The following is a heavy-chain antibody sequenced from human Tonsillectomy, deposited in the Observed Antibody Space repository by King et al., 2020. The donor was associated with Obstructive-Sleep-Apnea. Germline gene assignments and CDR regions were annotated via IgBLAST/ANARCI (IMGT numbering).Heavy chain of an antibody. J-gene: IGHJ4*02. CDR3: AREDIVGATTFDY. CDR2: IYYSGST. D-gene: IGHD1-26*01. V-gene: IGHV4-30-4*01. CDR1: DGSISSGDYY. Sequence: VQLQESGPGLVKPSQTLSLTCTVSDGSISSGDYYWSWIRQPPGKGLEWIGYIYYSGSTYYNPSLKSRVTISVDTSKNQFSLKLSSVTAADTAVYYCAREDIVGATTFDYWGQGTLVTVSS.